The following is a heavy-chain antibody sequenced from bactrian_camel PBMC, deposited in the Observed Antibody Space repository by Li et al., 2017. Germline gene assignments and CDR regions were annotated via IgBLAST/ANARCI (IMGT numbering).Heavy chain of an antibody. J-gene: IGHJ4*01. CDR3: KTDLPSAIERLCPTYDN. CDR2: LDSDGTS. V-gene: IGHV3S10*01. Sequence: DVQLVESGGDSVQAGGSLRLACTMSGYTWRSDCMTWFRQAPGKEREVVARLDSDGTSYYADSVKSRFTIWQDNAKKTVSLQMRSLKPEDTAMYYCKTDLPSAIERLCPTYDNWGQGTQVTVS. D-gene: IGHD4*01. CDR1: GYTWRSDC.